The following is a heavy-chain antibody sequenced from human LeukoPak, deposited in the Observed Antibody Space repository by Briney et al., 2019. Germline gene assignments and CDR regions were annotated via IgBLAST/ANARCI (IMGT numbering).Heavy chain of an antibody. D-gene: IGHD1-1*01. J-gene: IGHJ6*02. CDR2: IYYSGST. CDR3: ARAGGSGYGMDV. CDR1: GGSISSSSYY. Sequence: PSETLSLTCTVSGGSISSSSYYWGWIRQPPGKGLEWIGSIYYSGSTYYNPSLKSRVTISVDTSKNQFSLKLSSVTAADTAVYYCARAGGSGYGMDVRGQGTTVTVSS. V-gene: IGHV4-39*01.